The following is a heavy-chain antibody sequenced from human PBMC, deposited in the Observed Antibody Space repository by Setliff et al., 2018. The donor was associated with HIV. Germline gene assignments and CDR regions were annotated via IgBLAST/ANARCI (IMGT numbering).Heavy chain of an antibody. D-gene: IGHD6-13*01. CDR3: VRRATAAEVFAY. CDR1: GYTFTSYS. Sequence: ASVKVSCKASGYTFTSYSMHWVRQAPGQRLEWMGWLRTGTGDTSYSVKSQGRLTITRDTSANTAYMELSNLRSEDTAVYYYVRRATAAEVFAYWGQGTLVTVSS. CDR2: LRTGTGDT. V-gene: IGHV1-3*04. J-gene: IGHJ4*02.